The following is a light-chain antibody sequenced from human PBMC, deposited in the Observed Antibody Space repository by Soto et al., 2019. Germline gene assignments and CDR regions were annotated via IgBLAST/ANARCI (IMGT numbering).Light chain of an antibody. CDR3: CSFSSSGTHV. J-gene: IGLJ1*01. V-gene: IGLV2-14*01. CDR2: DVN. Sequence: LTQPASVTGSPARSIPFPYTRTSSDLGSYDYVSWHQQHPGKAPKLIIYDVNNRPSGVSSRFSGSKSGNTASLTISGLQTEDEADYYCCSFSSSGTHVFGTGTKV. CDR1: SSDLGSYDY.